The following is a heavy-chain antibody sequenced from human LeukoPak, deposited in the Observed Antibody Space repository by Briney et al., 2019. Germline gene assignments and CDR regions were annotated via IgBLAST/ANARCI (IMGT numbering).Heavy chain of an antibody. V-gene: IGHV1-3*01. Sequence: GASVKVSCKASGYTFTSYAMHWVRQAPGQRLEWIGWINAGNGNTKYSQKFQGRVTITRDTSASTAYMELSSLRSEDTAVYYCAIHLDYYDSSGYYFDYWGQGTLVTVSS. CDR2: INAGNGNT. D-gene: IGHD3-22*01. J-gene: IGHJ4*02. CDR1: GYTFTSYA. CDR3: AIHLDYYDSSGYYFDY.